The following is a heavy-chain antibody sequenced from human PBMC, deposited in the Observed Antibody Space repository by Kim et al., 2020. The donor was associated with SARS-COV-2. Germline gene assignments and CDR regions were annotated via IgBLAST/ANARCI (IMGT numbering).Heavy chain of an antibody. D-gene: IGHD3-16*02. J-gene: IGHJ4*02. Sequence: KGRITISSDKSKNTLYLQMNSLRAEDTDVYYCATVPSTFGGGIVQYYFDYWGQGTLVTVSS. V-gene: IGHV3-23*01. CDR3: ATVPSTFGGGIVQYYFDY.